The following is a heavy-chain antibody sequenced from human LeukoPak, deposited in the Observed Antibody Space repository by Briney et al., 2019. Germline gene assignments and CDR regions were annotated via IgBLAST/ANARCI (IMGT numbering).Heavy chain of an antibody. CDR2: IYYSGST. CDR3: ARHSSGWSKYYYYYGMDV. CDR1: GDSISSYY. D-gene: IGHD6-19*01. Sequence: SETLSLTCTVSGDSISSYYWSWIRQPPGKGLEWIGYIYYSGSTNYNPSLKSRVTISVDTSKNQFSLKLSSVTAADTAVYYCARHSSGWSKYYYYYGMDVWGQGTTVTVSS. J-gene: IGHJ6*02. V-gene: IGHV4-59*08.